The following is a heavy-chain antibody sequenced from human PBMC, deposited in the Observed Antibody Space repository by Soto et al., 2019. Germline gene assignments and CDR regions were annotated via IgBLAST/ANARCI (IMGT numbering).Heavy chain of an antibody. CDR2: ISYDGSNK. V-gene: IGHV3-30-3*01. Sequence: GGSLRLSCAASGFTFSSYAMHWVRQAPGKGLEWVAVISYDGSNKYYADSVKGRFTISRDNSKNTLYLQMNSLRAEDTAVYYCARDGLGVGATDYFDYWGQGTLVTVSS. CDR3: ARDGLGVGATDYFDY. J-gene: IGHJ4*02. D-gene: IGHD1-26*01. CDR1: GFTFSSYA.